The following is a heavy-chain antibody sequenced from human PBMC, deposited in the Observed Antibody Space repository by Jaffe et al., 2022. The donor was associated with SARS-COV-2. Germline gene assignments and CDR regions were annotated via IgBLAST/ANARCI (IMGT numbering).Heavy chain of an antibody. CDR1: GFTFSGSA. J-gene: IGHJ6*02. CDR3: TGPIAVAGMVGMDV. Sequence: EVQLVESGGGLVQPGGSLKLSCAASGFTFSGSAMHWVRQASGKGLEWVGRIRSKANSYATAYAASVKGRFTISRDDSKNTAYLQMNSLKTEDTAVYYCTGPIAVAGMVGMDVWGQGTTVTVSS. V-gene: IGHV3-73*02. CDR2: IRSKANSYAT. D-gene: IGHD6-19*01.